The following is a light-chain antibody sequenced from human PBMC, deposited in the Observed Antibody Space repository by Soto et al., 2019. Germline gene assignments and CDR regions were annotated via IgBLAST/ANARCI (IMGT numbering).Light chain of an antibody. Sequence: QSVLTQPPSVSGAPGQRVTISCTGSSSNIGAGYDVHWYQQLPGTAPKLLIYGNSNRPSGVPDRFSGSKSGTSASLAITGLQAEDKADYSCQSYDSSLSRSVFGTGTKLTVL. CDR1: SSNIGAGYD. J-gene: IGLJ1*01. CDR2: GNS. V-gene: IGLV1-40*01. CDR3: QSYDSSLSRSV.